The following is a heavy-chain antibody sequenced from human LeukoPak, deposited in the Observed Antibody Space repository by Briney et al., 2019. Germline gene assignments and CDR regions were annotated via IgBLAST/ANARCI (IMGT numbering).Heavy chain of an antibody. CDR1: GGPISSYY. V-gene: IGHV4-4*07. CDR3: ARDYYSSGRLSYMDV. CDR2: IYTSGTT. Sequence: SETLSLTCTVSGGPISSYYWSWLRQPAGKGLEWIGRIYTSGTTNYNPSLRSRVTLSVDTSKNQVFLNLSSVTAADTAVYFCARDYYSSGRLSYMDVWGKGTTVTVSS. D-gene: IGHD3-10*01. J-gene: IGHJ6*03.